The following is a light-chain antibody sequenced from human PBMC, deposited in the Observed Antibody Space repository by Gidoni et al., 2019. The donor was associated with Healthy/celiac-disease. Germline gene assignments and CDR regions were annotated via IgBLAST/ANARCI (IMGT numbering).Light chain of an antibody. CDR3: QQFNRYPLT. CDR2: DAS. V-gene: IGKV1-13*02. J-gene: IGKJ4*01. CDR1: QGISSA. Sequence: AIQLTQSPSSLSASVGDRVTIPCRASQGISSALAWYQQKPGKAPKLLIYDASSLESGVPSRFSGSGSGTDFTLTISSVQAEDVGVYYCQQFNRYPLTFGGGTKVDIK.